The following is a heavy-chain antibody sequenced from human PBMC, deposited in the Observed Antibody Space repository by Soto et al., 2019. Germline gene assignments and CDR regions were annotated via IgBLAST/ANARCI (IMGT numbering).Heavy chain of an antibody. J-gene: IGHJ5*02. CDR3: ARIETCRVGTRANWLDP. V-gene: IGHV1-3*01. CDR2: INVGNGNT. D-gene: IGHD2-21*02. Sequence: ASVKVSCKASGYTLTNYAMHWVRQAPGQRLEWMGWINVGNGNTKYSQNFQGRVTITRDTSASTSYMELSSLRSEDTAIYYCARIETCRVGTRANWLDPWGQGTLVTVSS. CDR1: GYTLTNYA.